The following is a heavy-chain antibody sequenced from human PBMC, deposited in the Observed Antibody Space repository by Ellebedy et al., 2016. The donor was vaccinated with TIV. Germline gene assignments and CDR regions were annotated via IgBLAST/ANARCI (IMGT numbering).Heavy chain of an antibody. CDR1: GGSISSYSHY. V-gene: IGHV4-39*01. Sequence: SETLSLTCTVSGGSISSYSHYWGWIRQPPGKGLEWIGEIYYSGSTFYNPSLKSRATISVDTSKNQFSLNLSSVTAADTAVYYCARHPTYVLPPDYWGQGTLVTVSS. J-gene: IGHJ4*02. CDR3: ARHPTYVLPPDY. CDR2: IYYSGST. D-gene: IGHD3-10*01.